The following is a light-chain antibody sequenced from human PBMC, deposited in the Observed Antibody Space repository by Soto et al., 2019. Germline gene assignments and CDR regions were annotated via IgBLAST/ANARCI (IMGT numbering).Light chain of an antibody. V-gene: IGLV1-40*01. Sequence: QSVLTQPPSVSGAPGQRVTISCTGSSSNIGAGYDVHWYQQLPGTAPKLLIYGNSNRPSGVPDRFSGSKSGTSASLAITGLQAEDEADYYCCSYTGRTTPLFGGGTQLTVL. J-gene: IGLJ3*02. CDR1: SSNIGAGYD. CDR2: GNS. CDR3: CSYTGRTTPL.